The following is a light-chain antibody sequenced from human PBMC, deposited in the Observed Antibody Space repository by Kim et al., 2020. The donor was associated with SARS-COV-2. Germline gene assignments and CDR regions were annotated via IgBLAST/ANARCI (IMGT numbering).Light chain of an antibody. CDR1: QSVSDW. CDR3: QQDKTLPWT. V-gene: IGKV1-5*01. J-gene: IGKJ1*01. CDR2: EAS. Sequence: ASIGDTVTITCRASQSVSDWLVWFQQKPGKAPKLRIYEASSLESGVPSRFSGRGSGTEFTLTISSLQPDDFASYYCQQDKTLPWTFGQGTKVDIK.